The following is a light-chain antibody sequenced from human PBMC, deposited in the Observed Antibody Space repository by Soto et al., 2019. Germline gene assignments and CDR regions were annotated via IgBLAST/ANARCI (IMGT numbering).Light chain of an antibody. CDR3: QQYNSWWT. Sequence: DIQMTQSPSTLSASVGDRVTMTCRASQSISSWLAWYQQKPGKAPKLLINKASSLESGVPSRFSGSGYGTEFTLTISSLQPDDFATYYCQQYNSWWTFGQGTKVEI. J-gene: IGKJ1*01. CDR1: QSISSW. V-gene: IGKV1-5*03. CDR2: KAS.